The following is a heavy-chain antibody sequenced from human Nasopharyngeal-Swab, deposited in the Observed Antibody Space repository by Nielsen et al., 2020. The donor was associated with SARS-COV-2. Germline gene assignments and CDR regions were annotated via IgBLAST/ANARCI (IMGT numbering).Heavy chain of an antibody. CDR2: SRNKANSYTT. J-gene: IGHJ6*02. CDR3: ARDLSSIWTSGLGV. CDR1: GFTFIAPY. D-gene: IGHD6-13*01. V-gene: IGHV3-72*01. Sequence: GGSLRLSCSASGFTFIAPYMDWVRQAPGKGLDWVGRSRNKANSYTTEYAASVKGRFTISRDDSKNSLYLQMSSLRTEDTALYYCARDLSSIWTSGLGVWGQGTTVIVSS.